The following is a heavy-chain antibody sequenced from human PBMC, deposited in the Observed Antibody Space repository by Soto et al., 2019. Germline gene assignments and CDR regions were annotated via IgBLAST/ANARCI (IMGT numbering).Heavy chain of an antibody. J-gene: IGHJ4*02. D-gene: IGHD6-19*01. CDR2: IKQDGSEK. CDR1: GFTFSSYW. CDR3: ARDRDDSSGWYFDY. Sequence: PGGSLRLSCAASGFTFSSYWMSWVRQAPGKGLEWVANIKQDGSEKYYVDSVKGRFTISRDNAKNSLYLQMNSLRAEDTAVYYCARDRDDSSGWYFDYWGQGTLVTVSS. V-gene: IGHV3-7*01.